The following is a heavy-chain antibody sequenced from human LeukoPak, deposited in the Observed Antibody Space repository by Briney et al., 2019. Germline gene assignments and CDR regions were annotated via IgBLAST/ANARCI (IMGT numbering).Heavy chain of an antibody. CDR1: GFAFSKYG. CDR3: ARVRRAFIAAAGTSIDY. Sequence: PGGSLRLSCAASGFAFSKYGMYWVRQAPGKGLEWVAYIRYDGDNKYYADSVKGRFTISRDNAKNSLYLQMNSLRAEDTAVYYCARVRRAFIAAAGTSIDYWGQGTLVTVSS. J-gene: IGHJ4*02. D-gene: IGHD6-13*01. CDR2: IRYDGDNK. V-gene: IGHV3-30*02.